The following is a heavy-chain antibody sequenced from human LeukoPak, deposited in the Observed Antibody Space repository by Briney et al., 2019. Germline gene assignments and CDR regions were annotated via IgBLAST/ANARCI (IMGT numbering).Heavy chain of an antibody. CDR3: ARSPNYYGSGSSTDY. CDR2: IYSGGST. D-gene: IGHD3-10*01. CDR1: GFTVRSNY. Sequence: GVSLRLSCAASGFTVRSNYMSWVRQAPGKGLEWVSVIYSGGSTYYADSVKGRFTISRDNSKNTLYLQMNSLRAEDTAVYYCARSPNYYGSGSSTDYWGQGTLVTVSS. J-gene: IGHJ4*02. V-gene: IGHV3-66*01.